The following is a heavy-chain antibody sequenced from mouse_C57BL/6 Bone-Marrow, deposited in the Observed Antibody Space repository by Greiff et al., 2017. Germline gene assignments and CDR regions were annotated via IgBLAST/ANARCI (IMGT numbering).Heavy chain of an antibody. Sequence: QVQLQQPGAELVRPGTSVKLSCKASGYTFTSYWMHWVKQRPGQGLEWIGVIDPSDSYTNYNQKFKGKATLTVDTSSSTAYMQRSSLTSEDSAVYYCARGYGSSLWYFDVWSTGTTVTVSS. V-gene: IGHV1-59*01. CDR1: GYTFTSYW. CDR2: IDPSDSYT. J-gene: IGHJ1*03. CDR3: ARGYGSSLWYFDV. D-gene: IGHD1-1*01.